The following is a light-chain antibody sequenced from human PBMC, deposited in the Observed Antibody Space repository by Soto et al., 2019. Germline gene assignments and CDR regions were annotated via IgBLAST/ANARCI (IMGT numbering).Light chain of an antibody. J-gene: IGLJ2*01. Sequence: QSVLTQPPSVSAAPGQKVTISCSGSKSNIGNNYVSWYQHLPGTAPKLLIYDNSKRPTGIPDRFSGSKSGTSATLGITGLQTGDEADYYCGAWDDSLSAVFGGGTKLTV. CDR2: DNS. CDR3: GAWDDSLSAV. V-gene: IGLV1-51*01. CDR1: KSNIGNNY.